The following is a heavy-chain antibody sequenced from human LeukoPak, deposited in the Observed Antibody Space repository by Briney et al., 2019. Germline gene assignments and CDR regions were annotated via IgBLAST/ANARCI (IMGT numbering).Heavy chain of an antibody. D-gene: IGHD3-10*01. V-gene: IGHV3-30*18. J-gene: IGHJ5*02. CDR2: ISHDGSNK. CDR3: AKEQMGEWFGTFLAP. Sequence: GGSLRLSCAASGFTFSSYGMHWVRQAPGKGLEWVAVISHDGSNKYYADSVKGRFTISRDNSKNTLSLQMNSLRPEDTAVYYWAKEQMGEWFGTFLAPWGQETLVTV. CDR1: GFTFSSYG.